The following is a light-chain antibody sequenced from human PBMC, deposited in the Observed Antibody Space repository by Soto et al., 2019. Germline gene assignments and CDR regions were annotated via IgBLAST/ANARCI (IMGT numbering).Light chain of an antibody. Sequence: DIQMTQSPSSLSASLGDRVTITCRASHDIKKDLDWYQQKPGKAPKRLIYGAFSLQSGVPSRFSGSGSGTEFTLTISSLQPEDFATFYCLQHHSFPYTFGQGTKLDIK. V-gene: IGKV1-17*01. CDR1: HDIKKD. CDR2: GAF. CDR3: LQHHSFPYT. J-gene: IGKJ2*01.